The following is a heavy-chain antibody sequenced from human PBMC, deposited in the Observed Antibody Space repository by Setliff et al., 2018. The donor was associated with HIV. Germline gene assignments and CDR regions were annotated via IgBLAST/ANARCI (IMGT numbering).Heavy chain of an antibody. CDR1: GYTFTSYY. J-gene: IGHJ4*02. CDR2: VIPSTGDT. CDR3: VREARGGYFDY. V-gene: IGHV1-46*01. D-gene: IGHD2-15*01. Sequence: ASVKVSCRASGYTFTSYYIHWVRQAPGQGLEWMGIVIPSTGDTNYAQNFQGRVTMTRDTSTNTVYMDLSSLKSVDTAVYYCVREARGGYFDYWGQGTLVTVSS.